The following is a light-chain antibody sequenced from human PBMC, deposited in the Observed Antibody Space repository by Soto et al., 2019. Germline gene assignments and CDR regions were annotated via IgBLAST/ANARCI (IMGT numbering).Light chain of an antibody. J-gene: IGLJ1*01. CDR3: GSWDTSLSAYV. V-gene: IGLV1-51*01. CDR1: STNGRGKS. Sequence: TQSPSWSPPPGQKVTVFGPGSSTNGRGKSVSWNQQLPGTPPKLLIYDDNKRPPWIPDRFSGSKSGTSATLGITGFQTGDEADYYCGSWDTSLSAYVFGTGTKATVL. CDR2: DDN.